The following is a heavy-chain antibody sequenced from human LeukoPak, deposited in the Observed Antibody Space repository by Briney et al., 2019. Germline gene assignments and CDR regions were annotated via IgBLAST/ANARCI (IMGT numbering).Heavy chain of an antibody. V-gene: IGHV1-18*01. CDR2: ISAYNGNT. D-gene: IGHD3-16*01. CDR1: GYTFTSYG. Sequence: GASVKVSCKASGYTFTSYGISWVRQAPGQGLEWMGWISAYNGNTNYAQKLQGRVTMTTDTSTSTAYMELRSLRSDDTAVYYCARDQNSWVYDYVPPPSAFDIWGQGTMVTVSS. CDR3: ARDQNSWVYDYVPPPSAFDI. J-gene: IGHJ3*02.